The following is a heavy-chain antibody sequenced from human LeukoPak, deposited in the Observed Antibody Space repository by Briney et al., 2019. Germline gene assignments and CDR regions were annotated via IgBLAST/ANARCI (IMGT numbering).Heavy chain of an antibody. V-gene: IGHV4-38-2*02. Sequence: KTSETLSLTCTVSGYSISSGYFWGWIRQPLGKGLEWIGNIYHSGSTYYNPSLKSRVTISVDTSKNQFSLKLTSVTAADTAVYYCTRDVPRSAGYPDNWGQGTLVTVSS. D-gene: IGHD2-15*01. CDR1: GYSISSGYF. J-gene: IGHJ4*02. CDR3: TRDVPRSAGYPDN. CDR2: IYHSGST.